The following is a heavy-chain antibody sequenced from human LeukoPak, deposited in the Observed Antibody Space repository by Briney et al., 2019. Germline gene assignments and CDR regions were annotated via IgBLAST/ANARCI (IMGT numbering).Heavy chain of an antibody. V-gene: IGHV1-18*04. CDR2: ISAYNGNT. CDR1: GYTFTGYY. D-gene: IGHD6-19*01. CDR3: ARDYTGIAVAPGY. J-gene: IGHJ4*02. Sequence: ASVKVSCKASGYTFTGYYMHWVRQAPGQGLEWMGWISAYNGNTNYAQKLQGRVTMTTGTSTSTAYMELRSLRSDDTAVYYCARDYTGIAVAPGYWGQGTLVTVSS.